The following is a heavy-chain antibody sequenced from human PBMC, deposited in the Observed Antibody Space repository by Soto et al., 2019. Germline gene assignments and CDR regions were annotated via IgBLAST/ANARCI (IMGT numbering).Heavy chain of an antibody. CDR2: IYYSGST. J-gene: IGHJ4*02. D-gene: IGHD3-22*01. V-gene: IGHV4-59*08. Sequence: SETLSLTCTVSGGSISSYYWSWIRQPPGKGLEWIGYIYYSGSTYYNPSLKSRVTISVDTSKNQFSLKLSSVTAADTAVYYCARANRDYYDSSGYYYHGAVIDYWGQGTLVTVSS. CDR3: ARANRDYYDSSGYYYHGAVIDY. CDR1: GGSISSYY.